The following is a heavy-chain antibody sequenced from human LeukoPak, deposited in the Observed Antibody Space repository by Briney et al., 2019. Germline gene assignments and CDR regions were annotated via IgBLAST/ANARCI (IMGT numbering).Heavy chain of an antibody. D-gene: IGHD3-9*01. V-gene: IGHV3-21*01. CDR3: ARDMGAYYDILTGYHTYFDY. CDR1: GFTFSSYS. Sequence: GGSLRLSCAASGFTFSSYSMNRVRQAPGKGLEWVSSISSSSSYIYYADSVKGRSTISRDNAKNSLYLQMNSLRAEDTAVYYCARDMGAYYDILTGYHTYFDYWGQGTLVTVSS. CDR2: ISSSSSYI. J-gene: IGHJ4*02.